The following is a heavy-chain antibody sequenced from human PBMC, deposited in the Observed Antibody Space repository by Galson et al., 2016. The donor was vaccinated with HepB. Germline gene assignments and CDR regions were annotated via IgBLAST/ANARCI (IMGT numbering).Heavy chain of an antibody. J-gene: IGHJ4*02. CDR2: ISGSSTYI. CDR1: GFTFSSYW. Sequence: SLRLSCAASGFTFSSYWMNWVRQAPGKGLEWVSSISGSSTYIYYAESVKGRFTISRDNAKNSLFLQMNSLRAEDTAVYYCARDPPYYHGRSGYFFDYWGQGTLVTVSS. V-gene: IGHV3-21*06. CDR3: ARDPPYYHGRSGYFFDY. D-gene: IGHD3-22*01.